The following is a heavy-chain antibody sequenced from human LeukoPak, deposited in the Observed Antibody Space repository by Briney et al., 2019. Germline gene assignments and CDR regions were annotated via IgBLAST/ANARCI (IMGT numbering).Heavy chain of an antibody. V-gene: IGHV1-8*01. CDR3: AKNVRDTGTFDY. CDR2: MYPNSGNT. J-gene: IGHJ4*02. Sequence: HGASVKVSCKASGYSFTTYDINWVRQATGQGLEWMGWMYPNSGNTGYAQRFQGRVTMTRDTSISTAYMELNSLTSEDTAVYYCAKNVRDTGTFDYWGQGTLVTVSS. D-gene: IGHD5-18*01. CDR1: GYSFTTYD.